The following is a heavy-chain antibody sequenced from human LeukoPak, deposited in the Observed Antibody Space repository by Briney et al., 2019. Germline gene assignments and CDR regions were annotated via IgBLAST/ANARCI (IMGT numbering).Heavy chain of an antibody. CDR1: GGTFNNFA. D-gene: IGHD5-12*01. CDR3: ARPIYSGYDLDNWFDP. Sequence: SVKVSFKASGGTFNNFAINWVRQAPGQGLEWMGRIIPILGIANYTQKFQGRVTITADKSTSTAYMELSRLRSDDTAVYYCARPIYSGYDLDNWFDPWGQGTLVTVSS. CDR2: IIPILGIA. J-gene: IGHJ5*02. V-gene: IGHV1-69*04.